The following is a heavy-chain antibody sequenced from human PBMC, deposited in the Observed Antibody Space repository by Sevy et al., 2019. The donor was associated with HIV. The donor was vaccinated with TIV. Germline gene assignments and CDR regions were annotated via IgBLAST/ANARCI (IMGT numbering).Heavy chain of an antibody. V-gene: IGHV3-53*01. D-gene: IGHD1-20*01. J-gene: IGHJ6*02. CDR1: GFTVSSNY. CDR3: ARDRSYSITGTYYYYYGMDV. Sequence: GGSLRLSCAASGFTVSSNYMSWVRQAPGKGLEWVSVIYSGGSTYYADSVKGRFTISRDNSKNTLYLQMNSLRAEDTAVYYCARDRSYSITGTYYYYYGMDVWGQGTTFTVSS. CDR2: IYSGGST.